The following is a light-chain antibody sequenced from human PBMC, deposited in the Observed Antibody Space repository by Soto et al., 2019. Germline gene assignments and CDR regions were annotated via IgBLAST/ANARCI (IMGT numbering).Light chain of an antibody. Sequence: QSALTQPASVSGSPGQSITISCTGTSSDVGSYNLVSWYQKHPGKAPKLMIYEVSKRPSGVSNRFSGSKSGNTASLTISGLQAEDEADYYCCSYAGSSNLVFGGGTKLTVL. V-gene: IGLV2-23*02. CDR1: SSDVGSYNL. J-gene: IGLJ2*01. CDR3: CSYAGSSNLV. CDR2: EVS.